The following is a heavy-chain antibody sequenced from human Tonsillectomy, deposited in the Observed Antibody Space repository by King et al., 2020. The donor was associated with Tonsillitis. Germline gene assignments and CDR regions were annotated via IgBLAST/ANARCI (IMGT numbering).Heavy chain of an antibody. V-gene: IGHV4-34*01. CDR2: INHSGST. CDR1: GGSFSGYY. D-gene: IGHD5-12*01. Sequence: VQLQQWGAGLLKPSETLSLTCAVYGGSFSGYYWSWIRQPPGKGLEWSGEINHSGSTNYNPSLKSRVTISVDTSTNQSSLKLSSVTAADTAVYYCARVLRRAGLRVVNNYYFDYWGQGTLVTVSS. J-gene: IGHJ4*02. CDR3: ARVLRRAGLRVVNNYYFDY.